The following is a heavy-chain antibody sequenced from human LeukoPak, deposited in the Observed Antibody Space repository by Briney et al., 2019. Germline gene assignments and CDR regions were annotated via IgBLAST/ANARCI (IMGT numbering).Heavy chain of an antibody. CDR1: GYTFTSYG. D-gene: IGHD3-3*01. CDR2: ISAYNGNT. Sequence: ASVKVSCKASGYTFTSYGISWVRQAPGQGLEWMGWISAYNGNTNYAQKLQGRVTMTTDTSTSTAYIELRSLRSDDTAVYYCARVFSGFWSGYYCDYWGQGTLVTVSS. V-gene: IGHV1-18*01. CDR3: ARVFSGFWSGYYCDY. J-gene: IGHJ4*02.